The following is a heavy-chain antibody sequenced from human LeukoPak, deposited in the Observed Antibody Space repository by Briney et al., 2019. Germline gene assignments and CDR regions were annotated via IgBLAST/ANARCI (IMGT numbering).Heavy chain of an antibody. V-gene: IGHV3-30*18. CDR3: AKDTVRQWLAPGSHYFDY. CDR1: GFTFSSYG. CDR2: ISYDGSNK. D-gene: IGHD6-19*01. J-gene: IGHJ4*02. Sequence: GGSLRLSCAASGFTFSSYGMHWVRQAPGKGLEWVAVISYDGSNKYYADSVKGRFTISRDNSKNTLYLQMNSLRAEDTAVYYCAKDTVRQWLAPGSHYFDYWGQGTLVIVSS.